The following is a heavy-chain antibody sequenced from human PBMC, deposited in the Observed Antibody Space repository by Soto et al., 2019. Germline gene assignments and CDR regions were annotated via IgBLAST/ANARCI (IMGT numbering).Heavy chain of an antibody. D-gene: IGHD3-10*01. CDR1: GFTFSSYD. Sequence: GGSLRLSCAASGFTFSSYDMHWVRQATGKGLEWVSAIGTAGDTYYPGSVKGRFTISRENAKNSLYLQMNSLRAGDTAVYYCARGITMVRGVIIDYFDYWGQGT. V-gene: IGHV3-13*04. J-gene: IGHJ4*02. CDR3: ARGITMVRGVIIDYFDY. CDR2: IGTAGDT.